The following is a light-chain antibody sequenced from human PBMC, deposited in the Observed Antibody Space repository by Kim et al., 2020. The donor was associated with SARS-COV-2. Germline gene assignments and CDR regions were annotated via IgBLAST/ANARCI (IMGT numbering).Light chain of an antibody. Sequence: SYELTQPPSVSVSPGQTARIPCSGDALPKQYAYWYQQKPGQAPVLVIYKASERPSGIPERFSGSSSGTTVTLTISGVQAEDEADYFCQSGDISDTVFGGGTKLTVL. CDR1: ALPKQY. CDR2: KAS. J-gene: IGLJ2*01. V-gene: IGLV3-25*03. CDR3: QSGDISDTV.